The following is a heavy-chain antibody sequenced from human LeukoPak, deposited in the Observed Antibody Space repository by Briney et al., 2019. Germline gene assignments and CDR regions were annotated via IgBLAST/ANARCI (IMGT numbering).Heavy chain of an antibody. CDR3: ANHRTPDRYHWNYFDY. V-gene: IGHV3-23*01. CDR2: IGGHVHST. D-gene: IGHD1-20*01. Sequence: GGSLRLSCAASGFTFRNSAMSWVRQAPGTGLEWVSSIGGHVHSTYYADSVIGRFTISRDDSKNTLYLQMNSLRADDTAIYYCANHRTPDRYHWNYFDYWGQGTLDTVSS. CDR1: GFTFRNSA. J-gene: IGHJ4*02.